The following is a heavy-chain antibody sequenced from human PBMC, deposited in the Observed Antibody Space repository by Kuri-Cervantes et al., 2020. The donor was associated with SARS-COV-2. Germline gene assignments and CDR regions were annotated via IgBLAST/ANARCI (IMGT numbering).Heavy chain of an antibody. V-gene: IGHV3-21*01. CDR2: ISSSSSYI. J-gene: IGHJ4*02. D-gene: IGHD1-26*01. CDR1: GFTFSSYS. CDR3: ARGSISGSYLY. Sequence: GESLKISCAASGFTFSSYSMNWVRQAPGKGLEWVSSISSSSSYIYYADSVKGRFTISRDNAKNSLYLQMNSLRAEDTAVYYCARGSISGSYLYWGQGTLVTVSS.